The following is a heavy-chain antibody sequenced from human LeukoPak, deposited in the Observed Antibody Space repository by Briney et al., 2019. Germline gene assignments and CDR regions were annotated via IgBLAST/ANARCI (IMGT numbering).Heavy chain of an antibody. CDR2: INHSGST. V-gene: IGHV4-34*01. D-gene: IGHD6-19*01. Sequence: PSETLSLTCAVYGGSFSGYYWSWIRQPPGKGLEWIGEINHSGSTNYNPSLKSRVTISVDTSKNQFSLKLSSVTAADTAVYYCARRRVYSSGWYRYWGQGTLVTVSS. J-gene: IGHJ4*02. CDR3: ARRRVYSSGWYRY. CDR1: GGSFSGYY.